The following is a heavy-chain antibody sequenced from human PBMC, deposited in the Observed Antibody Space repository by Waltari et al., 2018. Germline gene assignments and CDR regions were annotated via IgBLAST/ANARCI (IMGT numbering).Heavy chain of an antibody. J-gene: IGHJ5*02. D-gene: IGHD6-13*01. Sequence: QVQLVQSGAEVKKPGSSVKVSCKASGGTFSRYAISWVRQAPGPGLEWMGGSIPIFGTANYAQKFQGRVTITADESTSTAYMELSSLRSEDTAVYYCARVSDSSSWYEHQDAGWFDPWGQGTLVTVSS. CDR3: ARVSDSSSWYEHQDAGWFDP. CDR2: SIPIFGTA. CDR1: GGTFSRYA. V-gene: IGHV1-69*01.